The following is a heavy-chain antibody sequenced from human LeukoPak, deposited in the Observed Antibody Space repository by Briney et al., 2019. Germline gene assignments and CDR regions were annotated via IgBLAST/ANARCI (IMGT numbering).Heavy chain of an antibody. V-gene: IGHV3-53*01. D-gene: IGHD6-13*01. J-gene: IGHJ6*02. CDR3: ARDQRAAAGISYGMDV. Sequence: GGSVRLSCAASGFTVSSNYMSWVRQAPGKGLEWVSVIYSGGSTYYADSVKGRFTISRDNSKNTLYLQMNSLRAEDTAVYYCARDQRAAAGISYGMDVWGQGTTVTVSS. CDR1: GFTVSSNY. CDR2: IYSGGST.